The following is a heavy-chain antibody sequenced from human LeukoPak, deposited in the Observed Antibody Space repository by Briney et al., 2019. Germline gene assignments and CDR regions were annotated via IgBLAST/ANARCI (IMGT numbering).Heavy chain of an antibody. D-gene: IGHD2-2*01. CDR1: GGSISSYY. CDR2: IYYSGST. J-gene: IGHJ1*01. CDR3: AAVPDAEYVQH. V-gene: IGHV4-59*01. Sequence: PSETLSLTCTVSGGSISSYYWSWIRQPPVKGLEWIGYIYYSGSTNYNPSLKSRVTISVDTSKNQFSLKLSSVTAADTAVYYCAAVPDAEYVQHWGQGTLVTVSS.